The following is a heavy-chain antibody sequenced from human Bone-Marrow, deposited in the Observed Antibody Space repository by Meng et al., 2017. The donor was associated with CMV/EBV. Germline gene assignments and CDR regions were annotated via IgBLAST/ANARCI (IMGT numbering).Heavy chain of an antibody. CDR2: INPNSGGT. Sequence: ASVKVSCKASGYTFTGYYMHWVRQAPGQGLEWMGWINPNSGGTNYAQKFQGRVTMTRDTSISTAYMELSRLRSDDTAVYYCARDQFYCSSTSCCGEDYYYGMDVWGQGTTVTVSS. CDR3: ARDQFYCSSTSCCGEDYYYGMDV. J-gene: IGHJ6*02. D-gene: IGHD2-2*01. CDR1: GYTFTGYY. V-gene: IGHV1-2*02.